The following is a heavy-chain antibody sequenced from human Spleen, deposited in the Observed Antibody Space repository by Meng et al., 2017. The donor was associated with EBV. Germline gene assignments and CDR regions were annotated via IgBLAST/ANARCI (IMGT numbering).Heavy chain of an antibody. CDR1: GGPFTSDA. CDR3: ASESGRGYTPDY. CDR2: LIPMLGAP. D-gene: IGHD3-10*01. Sequence: QVQLVQSGAEGKKPGSAVKVSCKTPGGPFTSDAISWVRQAPGQGLEWIGGLIPMLGAPNYAQKFQDRVTIIADKSTSTHYMELSSLRSDDTAVYFCASESGRGYTPDYWGRGTLVTVSS. V-gene: IGHV1-69*06. J-gene: IGHJ4*02.